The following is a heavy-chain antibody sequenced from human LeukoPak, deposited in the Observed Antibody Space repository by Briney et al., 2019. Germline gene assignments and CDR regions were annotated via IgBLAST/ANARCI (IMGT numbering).Heavy chain of an antibody. V-gene: IGHV1-2*06. Sequence: GASVKVSCKTSGYTFTDYYIHWVRQAPGQGLEWMGRIHPNNGGTNYALKFQGRVTMTRDTSISTAYMELSRLISDDTAVYYCARPHSSGWLENWFGPWGQGTLVTVSS. CDR3: ARPHSSGWLENWFGP. CDR2: IHPNNGGT. J-gene: IGHJ5*02. D-gene: IGHD6-19*01. CDR1: GYTFTDYY.